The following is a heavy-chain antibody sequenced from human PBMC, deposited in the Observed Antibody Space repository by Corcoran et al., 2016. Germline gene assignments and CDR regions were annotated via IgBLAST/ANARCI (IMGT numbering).Heavy chain of an antibody. Sequence: QVQLVQSGAEVKKPGASVKVSCKASGYTFTSYGISWVRQVPGQGLEWMGWISAYNGNTNYAQKLQGRVTMTTDTSTSTAYMELRSLRSDDTAVYYCARDGSSTSCYTEFYYYYGMDVWGQGTTVTVSS. CDR3: ARDGSSTSCYTEFYYYYGMDV. J-gene: IGHJ6*02. CDR1: GYTFTSYG. D-gene: IGHD2-2*02. V-gene: IGHV1-18*01. CDR2: ISAYNGNT.